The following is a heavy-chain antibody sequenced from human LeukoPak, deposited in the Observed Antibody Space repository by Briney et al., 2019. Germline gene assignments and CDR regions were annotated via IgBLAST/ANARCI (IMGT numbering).Heavy chain of an antibody. CDR1: GGSISRDY. J-gene: IGHJ2*01. Sequence: SETLSLTCTVSGGSISRDYWSWIRQPPGKGLEWIGYIYYSGSTNYNPSLKSRVTISVDTSKNQFSLKLSSVTAADTAVYYCARGEYQLLRYFDLWGRGTLVTVSS. CDR3: ARGEYQLLRYFDL. CDR2: IYYSGST. D-gene: IGHD2-2*01. V-gene: IGHV4-59*01.